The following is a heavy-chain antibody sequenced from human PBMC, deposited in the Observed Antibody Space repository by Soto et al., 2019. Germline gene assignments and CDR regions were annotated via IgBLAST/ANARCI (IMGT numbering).Heavy chain of an antibody. J-gene: IGHJ4*02. V-gene: IGHV3-30*18. CDR3: AKDGLPSSSWTAYYFDY. D-gene: IGHD6-13*01. CDR1: GFTFSSYG. Sequence: LRLSCAASGFTFSSYGMHWVRQAPGKGLEWVAVISYDGSNKYYADSVKGRFTISRDNSKNTLYLQMNSLRAEDTAVYYCAKDGLPSSSWTAYYFDYWGQGTLVTVSS. CDR2: ISYDGSNK.